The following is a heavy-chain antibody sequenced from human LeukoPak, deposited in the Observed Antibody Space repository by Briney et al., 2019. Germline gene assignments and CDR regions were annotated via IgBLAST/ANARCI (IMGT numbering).Heavy chain of an antibody. J-gene: IGHJ4*02. Sequence: PRGSLRLSCAASGFTFSSYAMSWVRQAPGKGLEWVSAISGSGGSTYYADSVKGRFTIPRDNSKNTLYLQMNSLRAEDTAVYYCAKDLGHDYGVPFGGYWGQGTLVTVSS. V-gene: IGHV3-23*01. CDR3: AKDLGHDYGVPFGGY. CDR2: ISGSGGST. D-gene: IGHD4-17*01. CDR1: GFTFSSYA.